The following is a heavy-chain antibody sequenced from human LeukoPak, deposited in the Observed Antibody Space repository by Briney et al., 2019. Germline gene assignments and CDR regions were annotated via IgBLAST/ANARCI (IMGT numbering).Heavy chain of an antibody. CDR2: ISGSGGGT. CDR3: AKHGSWSDFDY. CDR1: GFAFSSYA. Sequence: GGSLRLSCAASGFAFSSYAMSWVRQAPGKGLEWVSAISGSGGGTYYADSVKGRFTISRDNSKNTLYLQMNSLRAEDTAVYYCAKHGSWSDFDYWGQGTLVTVSS. V-gene: IGHV3-23*01. D-gene: IGHD6-13*01. J-gene: IGHJ4*02.